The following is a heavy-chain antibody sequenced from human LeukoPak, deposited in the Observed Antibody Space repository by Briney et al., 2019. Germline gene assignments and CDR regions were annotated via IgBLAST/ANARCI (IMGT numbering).Heavy chain of an antibody. CDR1: GFTFTSYT. CDR3: ARAYYDISGYYYFDS. J-gene: IGHJ4*02. CDR2: ISGGSGDI. Sequence: GGSLRLSCAASGFTFTSYTMNWVRQAPGKGLDWVSYISGGSGDIYYADSVRGRFTISRDNAKNSLFLQMNSLRDEDTAVYYCARAYYDISGYYYFDSWGQGTLFTVSS. D-gene: IGHD3-22*01. V-gene: IGHV3-48*02.